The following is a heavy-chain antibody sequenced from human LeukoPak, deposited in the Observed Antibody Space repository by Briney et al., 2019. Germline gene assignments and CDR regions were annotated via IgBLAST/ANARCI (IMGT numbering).Heavy chain of an antibody. D-gene: IGHD5-18*01. Sequence: SETLPLTCAVSGYSISSGHYWGWIRQPPGKGLEWIGSIYYSGSTYYNPSLKSRVTISVDTSKNQFSLKLSSVTAADTAVYYCACRTAMVFDYWGQGTLVTVSS. CDR2: IYYSGST. CDR3: ACRTAMVFDY. V-gene: IGHV4-38-2*01. J-gene: IGHJ4*02. CDR1: GYSISSGHY.